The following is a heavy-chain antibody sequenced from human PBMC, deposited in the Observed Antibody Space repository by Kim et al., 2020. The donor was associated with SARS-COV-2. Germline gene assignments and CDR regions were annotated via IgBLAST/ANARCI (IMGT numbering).Heavy chain of an antibody. J-gene: IGHJ4*02. CDR1: GFTFGDYA. CDR2: IRSKAYGGTT. D-gene: IGHD2-2*01. CDR3: TRGYCSSTSCRIFDY. Sequence: GGSLRLSCTASGFTFGDYAMSWFRQAPGKGLEWVGFIRSKAYGGTTEYAASVKGRFTISRDDSKSIAYLQMNSLKTEDTAVYYCTRGYCSSTSCRIFDYWGQGTLVTVSS. V-gene: IGHV3-49*03.